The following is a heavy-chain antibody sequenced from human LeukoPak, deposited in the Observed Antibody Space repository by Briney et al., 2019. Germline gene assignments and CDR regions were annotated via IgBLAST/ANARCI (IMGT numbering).Heavy chain of an antibody. Sequence: GGSLRLSCAASGSSFSASAFHWVRQAPGKGLEWVAFIWLDGNNEYADSVRGRFTISRDNSKNTLYLQINSLRPDDTAVYYCARDGGRWDLDFWGQGTLVTVSS. V-gene: IGHV3-30*02. CDR2: IWLDGNNE. CDR3: ARDGGRWDLDF. CDR1: GSSFSASA. D-gene: IGHD2-15*01. J-gene: IGHJ4*02.